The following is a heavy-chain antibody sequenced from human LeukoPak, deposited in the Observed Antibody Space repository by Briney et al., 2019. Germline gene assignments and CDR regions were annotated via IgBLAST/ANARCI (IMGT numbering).Heavy chain of an antibody. Sequence: RGSLRLSCAASGFTFGSYGMSWVRQAPGKGLEWVAAISNGRTYYADSVRGRFAISRDDSTNTVYLHMNSLRDEDTALYHCVREAGYCAPVCVKTNWFDPWGQGTLVTVSS. J-gene: IGHJ5*02. D-gene: IGHD2-15*01. CDR2: ISNGRT. V-gene: IGHV3-23*01. CDR1: GFTFGSYG. CDR3: VREAGYCAPVCVKTNWFDP.